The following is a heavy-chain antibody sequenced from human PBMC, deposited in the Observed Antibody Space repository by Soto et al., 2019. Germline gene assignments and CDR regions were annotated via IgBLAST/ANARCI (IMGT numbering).Heavy chain of an antibody. V-gene: IGHV1-18*04. CDR2: ISGNNGNT. D-gene: IGHD3-10*01. J-gene: IGHJ4*02. CDR3: ARGGSGSGFEY. CDR1: GYTFTTYD. Sequence: ASVKVSCKASGYTFTTYDISWVRQAPGQGLEWMGWISGNNGNTNYAQKLQGRVTMTRDTSTSTAYMDLRSLRSDDTAVYYCARGGSGSGFEYWGQGTLVTVSS.